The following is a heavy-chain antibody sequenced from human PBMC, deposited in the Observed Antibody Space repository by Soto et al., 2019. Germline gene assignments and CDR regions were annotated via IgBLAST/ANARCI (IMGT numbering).Heavy chain of an antibody. J-gene: IGHJ4*02. CDR2: IYYSGST. CDR3: ARRYGSAIDY. CDR1: GGTISSWY. V-gene: IGHV4-59*08. Sequence: QVQLQESGPGLVKPSETLSLTCTVSGGTISSWYWSWIRQPPGKGLEWIGYIYYSGSTNCNPSLKSRVTRSVDTSKNQFSLNLSSVTAADTAVYYCARRYGSAIDYWGQGTLVTVSS. D-gene: IGHD1-26*01.